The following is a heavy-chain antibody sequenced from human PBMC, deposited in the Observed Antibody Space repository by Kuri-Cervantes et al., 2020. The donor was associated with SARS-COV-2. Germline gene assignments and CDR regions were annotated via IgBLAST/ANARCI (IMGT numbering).Heavy chain of an antibody. V-gene: IGHV3-30-3*01. D-gene: IGHD1-14*01. CDR3: ARDSGGRETAGYFDY. Sequence: GESLKISCAASGFTFSSYAMHWVRQAPGKGLEWVAVISYDGSNKYYAASVKGRFTISRDNSKNTLYLQMNSLRAEDTAVYYCARDSGGRETAGYFDYWGQGTLVTVSS. J-gene: IGHJ4*02. CDR2: ISYDGSNK. CDR1: GFTFSSYA.